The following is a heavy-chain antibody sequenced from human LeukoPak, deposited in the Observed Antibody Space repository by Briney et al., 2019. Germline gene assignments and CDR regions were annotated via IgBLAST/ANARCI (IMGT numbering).Heavy chain of an antibody. D-gene: IGHD5-24*01. V-gene: IGHV3-30*02. Sequence: PGGSLRLPCAASGFTFSRYTMHWVRQAPAKGQEWVACIHSDESKKYYADSVKGRFTISRDNSKNTLSLQMNSLRAEDTSVYYCAKEPTSRDYNDIDYWGQGTLVTVSS. J-gene: IGHJ4*02. CDR3: AKEPTSRDYNDIDY. CDR1: GFTFSRYT. CDR2: IHSDESKK.